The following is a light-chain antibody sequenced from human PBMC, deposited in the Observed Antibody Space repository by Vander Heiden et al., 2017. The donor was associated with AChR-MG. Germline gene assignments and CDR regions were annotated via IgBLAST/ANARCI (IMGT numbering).Light chain of an antibody. CDR1: ISNIGAGYD. Sequence: QSVLTQPPSVSGAPGQRVTISRTRCISNIGAGYDVHWYQQLPVTAPKLLIYGNINRPSGVPDRFSASKSGTSASLAITGLQAEDEADYYCQSYDTSLDVVFGTGTRVTVL. CDR2: GNI. V-gene: IGLV1-40*01. J-gene: IGLJ1*01. CDR3: QSYDTSLDVV.